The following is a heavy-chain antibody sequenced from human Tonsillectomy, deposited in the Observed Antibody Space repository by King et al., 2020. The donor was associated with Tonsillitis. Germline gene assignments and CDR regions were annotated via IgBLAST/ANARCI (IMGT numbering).Heavy chain of an antibody. D-gene: IGHD3-10*01. V-gene: IGHV3-30-3*01. CDR2: ISYDGSNK. CDR3: ARDVTPFWFWESCFAY. Sequence: IHWVRQAPVKGLEWVAVISYDGSNKYYADSVKGRFTISRDNSKNTLYLQMKSLRAEDTAVYYCARDVTPFWFWESCFAYWGQGTLVIVSS. J-gene: IGHJ4*02.